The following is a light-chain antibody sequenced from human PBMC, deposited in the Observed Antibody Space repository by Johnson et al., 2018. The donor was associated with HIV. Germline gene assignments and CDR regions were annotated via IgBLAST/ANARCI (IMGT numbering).Light chain of an antibody. J-gene: IGLJ1*01. CDR3: ATWDNSLKGV. CDR1: SSNVGLNY. Sequence: QSVLTQPPSVSAAPGQTVTISCSGSSSNVGLNYVSWYQQLPGTAPKLLIYQNNKRPSGIPDRFSGSKSGTSATLDITGLQTGDEADYYCATWDNSLKGVFGTGTKVTVL. V-gene: IGLV1-51*02. CDR2: QNN.